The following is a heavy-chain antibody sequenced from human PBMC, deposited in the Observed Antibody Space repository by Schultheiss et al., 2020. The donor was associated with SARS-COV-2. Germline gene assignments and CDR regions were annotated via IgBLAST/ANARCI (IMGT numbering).Heavy chain of an antibody. J-gene: IGHJ4*02. CDR1: GFTFSSYG. D-gene: IGHD1-26*01. Sequence: GGSLRLSCAASGFTFSSYGMHWIRQAPGKGLEWVSYISSSGSTIYYADSVKGRFTISRDNAKNSLYLQMNSLRAEDTAVYYCAKDSLVGLRDYWGQGTLVTVSS. CDR2: ISSSGSTI. CDR3: AKDSLVGLRDY. V-gene: IGHV3-48*04.